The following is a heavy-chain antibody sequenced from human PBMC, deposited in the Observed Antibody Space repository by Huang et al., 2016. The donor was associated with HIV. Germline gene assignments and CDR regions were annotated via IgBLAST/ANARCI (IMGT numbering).Heavy chain of an antibody. D-gene: IGHD3-3*01. CDR3: ARAVPTPNRFGVGGFDY. V-gene: IGHV3-21*01. Sequence: EAQLVESGGGLVKPGGSLRLSCAASGFTFSSYSMNWVRQAPGKGREWVSASSSSSSYIYYADSVKGRFTISRDNAKNSLYLQMNSLRAEDTAVYYCARAVPTPNRFGVGGFDYWGQGTLVTVSS. CDR1: GFTFSSYS. J-gene: IGHJ4*02. CDR2: SSSSSSYI.